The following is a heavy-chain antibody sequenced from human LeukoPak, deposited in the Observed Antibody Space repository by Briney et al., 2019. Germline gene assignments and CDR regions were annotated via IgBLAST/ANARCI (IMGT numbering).Heavy chain of an antibody. V-gene: IGHV3-7*01. D-gene: IGHD2/OR15-2a*01. Sequence: GGSLRLSCEASGFTFSNYWMNWVRQAPGRGLEGVAYIKQDGGEKLYVDSVKGRFTVSRDNTRNSLYLELNSLRDKDTAVYYCARGYGLSCASTTCAGAFDIWGQGTMVTVSS. CDR2: IKQDGGEK. J-gene: IGHJ3*02. CDR1: GFTFSNYW. CDR3: ARGYGLSCASTTCAGAFDI.